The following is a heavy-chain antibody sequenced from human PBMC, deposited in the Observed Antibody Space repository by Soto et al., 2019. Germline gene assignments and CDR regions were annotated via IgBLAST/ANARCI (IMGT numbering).Heavy chain of an antibody. CDR2: IYYSGST. J-gene: IGHJ4*02. D-gene: IGHD6-19*01. CDR1: GGSISRGGYY. V-gene: IGHV4-31*03. Sequence: QVQLQESGPGLVKPSQTLSLTCTVSGGSISRGGYYWSWIRQHPGKGLEWIGYIYYSGSTYYNPSLKSRVTISVDTSKNQFSVKLSSVTAADTAVYFCAKSRLEQYFFEYWGQGTLVTVSS. CDR3: AKSRLEQYFFEY.